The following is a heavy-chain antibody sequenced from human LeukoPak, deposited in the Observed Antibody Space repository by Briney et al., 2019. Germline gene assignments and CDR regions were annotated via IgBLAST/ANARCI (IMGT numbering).Heavy chain of an antibody. CDR3: AKEEGHSGYVAFDI. V-gene: IGHV3-23*01. CDR2: VSGSGGST. Sequence: PGGSLRLSCAASGFTFSSYGMSWVRQAPGKGLEWLSAVSGSGGSTYYADSVKGRFTISRDNSKNTLYLQMNSLRAEDTAVYYCAKEEGHSGYVAFDIWGQGTMVTVSS. CDR1: GFTFSSYG. D-gene: IGHD3-22*01. J-gene: IGHJ3*02.